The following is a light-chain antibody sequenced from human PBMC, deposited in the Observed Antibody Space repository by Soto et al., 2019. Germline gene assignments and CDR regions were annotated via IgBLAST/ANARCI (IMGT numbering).Light chain of an antibody. J-gene: IGLJ1*01. Sequence: QSVLTQAPSVSGAPGQRVTISCTGSSSNIGAGYDVHWYQQLPGTAPKLLIFGSTNRPSGVTDRFSGSKSGTSASLAITGLQAEDEADYYCQSYDSSLNNYVFGTGTKLTVL. CDR1: SSNIGAGYD. CDR3: QSYDSSLNNYV. V-gene: IGLV1-40*01. CDR2: GST.